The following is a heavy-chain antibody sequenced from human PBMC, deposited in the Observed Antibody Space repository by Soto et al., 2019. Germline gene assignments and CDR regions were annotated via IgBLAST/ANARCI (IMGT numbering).Heavy chain of an antibody. CDR3: ARVPAKTATQNDSIGYQDEIFDY. CDR2: IIPIFGTA. V-gene: IGHV1-69*13. CDR1: GGTFSSYA. J-gene: IGHJ4*02. Sequence: SVKVSCKASGGTFSSYAISWVRQAPGQGLEWMGGIIPIFGTANYAQKFQGRVTITADESTSTAYMELSSLRSEDTAVYYCARVPAKTATQNDSIGYQDEIFDYWGQGTLVTVSS. D-gene: IGHD3-22*01.